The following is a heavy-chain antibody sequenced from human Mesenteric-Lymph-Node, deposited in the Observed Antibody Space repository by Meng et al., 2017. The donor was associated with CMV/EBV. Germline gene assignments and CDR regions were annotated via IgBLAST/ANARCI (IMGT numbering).Heavy chain of an antibody. D-gene: IGHD3-16*01. J-gene: IGHJ6*02. Sequence: GSLRLSCTVSGGSISEYYWNWIRQSPGKGLEWIGYIYYSGRTNYNPSLKSRVTISVDMSKNQISLELRSVSAADTAVYYCARRAAYYYGMDVWGQGTTVTVSS. CDR3: ARRAAYYYGMDV. CDR2: IYYSGRT. V-gene: IGHV4-59*01. CDR1: GGSISEYY.